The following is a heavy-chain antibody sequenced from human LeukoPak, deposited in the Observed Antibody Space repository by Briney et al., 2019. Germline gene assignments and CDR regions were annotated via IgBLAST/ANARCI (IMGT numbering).Heavy chain of an antibody. CDR2: MNPNSGNT. Sequence: ASVTVSCTASGYTFTSYDINWVRQATGQGLEWMGWMNPNSGNTGYAQKFQGRVTMTRNTSISTAYMELSSLRSEDTAVYYCARAGYSGYDFGYYYYYGMDVWGQGTTVTVSS. J-gene: IGHJ6*02. CDR3: ARAGYSGYDFGYYYYYGMDV. V-gene: IGHV1-8*01. D-gene: IGHD5-12*01. CDR1: GYTFTSYD.